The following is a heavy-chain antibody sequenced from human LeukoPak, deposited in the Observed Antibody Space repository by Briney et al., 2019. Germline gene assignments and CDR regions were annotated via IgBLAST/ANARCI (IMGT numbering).Heavy chain of an antibody. Sequence: GSLRLSCAASGFTFSSYSMNWVRQAPGKGLEWIGEINHSGSTNYNPSLKSRVTISVDTSKNQFSLKLSSVTAADTAVYYCARLGEFDFWFDPWGQGTLVTVSS. J-gene: IGHJ5*02. V-gene: IGHV4-34*01. CDR1: GFTFSSYS. D-gene: IGHD3-10*01. CDR3: ARLGEFDFWFDP. CDR2: INHSGST.